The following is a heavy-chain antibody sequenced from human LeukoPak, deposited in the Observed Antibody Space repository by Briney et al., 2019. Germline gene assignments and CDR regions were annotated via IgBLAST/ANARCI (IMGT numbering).Heavy chain of an antibody. V-gene: IGHV1-24*01. D-gene: IGHD1-26*01. J-gene: IGHJ6*03. CDR2: FDPEDGET. CDR3: ARAIVGATLYYYYYYMDV. Sequence: GASVKVSCKVSGYTLTELSMHWVRQAPGKGLEWMGGFDPEDGETIYAQKFQGRVTMTEDTSTDTAYMELSSLRSEDTAVYYCARAIVGATLYYYYYYMDVWGKGPRSPSP. CDR1: GYTLTELS.